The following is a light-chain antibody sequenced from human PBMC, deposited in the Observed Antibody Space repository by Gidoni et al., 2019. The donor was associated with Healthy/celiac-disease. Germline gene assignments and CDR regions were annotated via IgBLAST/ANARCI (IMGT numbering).Light chain of an antibody. Sequence: EIVLTQSPATLSLSPGERATRSCRASQSVSSSYLAWYQQKPGEAPRLLIYGASSRATGIPERFSGSGSGTDFTITISRLEHEDFAVYYCQQYGSSPLFTFGPGTKVDIK. CDR1: QSVSSSY. CDR3: QQYGSSPLFT. CDR2: GAS. J-gene: IGKJ3*01. V-gene: IGKV3-20*01.